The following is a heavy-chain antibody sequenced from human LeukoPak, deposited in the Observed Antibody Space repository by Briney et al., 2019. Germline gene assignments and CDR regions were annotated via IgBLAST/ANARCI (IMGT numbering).Heavy chain of an antibody. CDR3: ARGLASTVTKYYYYYYGMDV. CDR2: INHSGST. CDR1: GYSISSGYY. J-gene: IGHJ6*02. Sequence: SETLSLTCTVSGYSISSGYYWGWIRQPPGKGLEWIGEINHSGSTNYNPSLKSRVTISVDTSKNQFSLKLSSVTAADTAVYYCARGLASTVTKYYYYYYGMDVWGQGTTVTVSS. D-gene: IGHD4-17*01. V-gene: IGHV4-38-2*02.